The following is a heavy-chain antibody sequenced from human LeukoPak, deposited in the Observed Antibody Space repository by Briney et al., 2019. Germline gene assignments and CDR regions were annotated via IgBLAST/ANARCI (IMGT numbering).Heavy chain of an antibody. CDR1: GFTFSSYG. J-gene: IGHJ6*02. CDR3: ARSKYSSGWVYYYYGMDV. D-gene: IGHD6-19*01. V-gene: IGHV3-30*03. CDR2: ISYDGSNK. Sequence: GGSLRLSCAASGFTFSSYGMHWVRQAPGKGLEWVAVISYDGSNKYYADSVKGRFTISRDNSKNTLYLQMNSLRAEDTAVYYCARSKYSSGWVYYYYGMDVWGQGTTVTVSS.